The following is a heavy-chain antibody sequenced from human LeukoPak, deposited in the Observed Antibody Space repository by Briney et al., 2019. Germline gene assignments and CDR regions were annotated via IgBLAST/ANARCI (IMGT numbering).Heavy chain of an antibody. CDR2: IKNDGSMT. Sequence: GGSLRLSCATSGFTFRNYWMSWLRQAPGKGLVWVARIKNDGSMTSYAESVKGRFTISRDNARNTLYLQMNSLRVDDTAVYYCAKSDWFDPWGRGILVTVSS. V-gene: IGHV3-74*01. J-gene: IGHJ5*02. CDR3: AKSDWFDP. CDR1: GFTFRNYW.